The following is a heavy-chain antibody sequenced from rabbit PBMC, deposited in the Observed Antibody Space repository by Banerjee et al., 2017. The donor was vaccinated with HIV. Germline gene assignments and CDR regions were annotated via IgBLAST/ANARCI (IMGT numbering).Heavy chain of an antibody. Sequence: QEQLVESGGGLVQPEGSLTLTCTASGFSFSSSYYMCWVRQAPGKGLEWSACIHNDSSGTTRYASWAKGRFTSSKTSSTTVTLQLNLLTAADTATYFCASAGTGRSYTGFNLCGPGTLVTVS. J-gene: IGHJ4*01. D-gene: IGHD7-1*01. CDR2: IHNDSSGTT. CDR1: GFSFSSSYY. V-gene: IGHV1S45*01. CDR3: ASAGTGRSYTGFNL.